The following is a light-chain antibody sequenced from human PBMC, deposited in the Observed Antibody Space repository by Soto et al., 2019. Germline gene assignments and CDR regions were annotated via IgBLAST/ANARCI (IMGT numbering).Light chain of an antibody. V-gene: IGKV3-20*01. CDR1: QSVSSNY. CDR3: QQYGSLPYT. CDR2: GAS. J-gene: IGKJ2*01. Sequence: ETVLTQSPGTLSLSPGERGTLSCRASQSVSSNYLSWYQHKPGQAPRLLVYGASSRAIGIPDRFSGSGSGTDFTLTISRLEPEDFAVYYCQQYGSLPYTFGQGTKLEIK.